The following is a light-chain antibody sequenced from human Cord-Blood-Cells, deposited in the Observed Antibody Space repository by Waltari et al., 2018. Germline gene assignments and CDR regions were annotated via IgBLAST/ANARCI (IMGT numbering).Light chain of an antibody. J-gene: IGLJ3*02. CDR1: SLRSYY. Sequence: SSQLTQDPAVSVALGQTVRITCQGDSLRSYYASWYQQKPGQAPGLLIYGKKNRPSGIPGRFSGSISGNTASLTIPGAQAEDEADDYCNSRDSSGNRLVFGGGTKLTVL. V-gene: IGLV3-19*01. CDR3: NSRDSSGNRLV. CDR2: GKK.